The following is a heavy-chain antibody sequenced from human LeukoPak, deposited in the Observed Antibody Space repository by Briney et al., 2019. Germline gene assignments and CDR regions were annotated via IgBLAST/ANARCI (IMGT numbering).Heavy chain of an antibody. J-gene: IGHJ4*02. CDR2: ISSNGDST. CDR1: GFTFSSYP. D-gene: IGHD3-22*01. CDR3: ARAYYDSGGYHYDY. V-gene: IGHV3-64*01. Sequence: GGSLRLSCAASGFTFSSYPMHWVRQAPGKGLEYVSAISSNGDSTYYANSVKGRFTISRDNSKNTLYLQMGSLRAEDMAVYYCARAYYDSGGYHYDYWGQGTLVTVSS.